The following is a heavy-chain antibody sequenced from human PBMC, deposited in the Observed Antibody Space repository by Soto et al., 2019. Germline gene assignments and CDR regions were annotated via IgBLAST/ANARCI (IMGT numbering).Heavy chain of an antibody. CDR3: ARHGFGPLHGLVDV. D-gene: IGHD3-10*01. Sequence: QVQLQESGPGLVKPSETLSLTCTVSGDSLTNYYCSWFRQPPGKGLEWIGYIMYSGYSAYNLSLKRRVTMSMATSKTQFSLMLESVTATDTAVYYCARHGFGPLHGLVDVWGQGTTVIVSS. CDR2: IMYSGYS. J-gene: IGHJ6*02. V-gene: IGHV4-59*08. CDR1: GDSLTNYY.